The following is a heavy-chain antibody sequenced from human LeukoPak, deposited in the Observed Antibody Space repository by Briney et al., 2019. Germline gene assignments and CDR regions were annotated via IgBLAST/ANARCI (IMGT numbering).Heavy chain of an antibody. J-gene: IGHJ3*02. D-gene: IGHD6-19*01. CDR1: GGSISSGGYS. CDR2: IYYSGST. Sequence: SETLSLTCAVSGGSISSGGYSWSWIRQPPGKGLEWIGYIYYSGSTYYNPSLKSRVTISVDTSKNQFSLKLSSVTAADTAVYYCAGSGWADAFDIWGQGTMVTVSS. V-gene: IGHV4-30-4*07. CDR3: AGSGWADAFDI.